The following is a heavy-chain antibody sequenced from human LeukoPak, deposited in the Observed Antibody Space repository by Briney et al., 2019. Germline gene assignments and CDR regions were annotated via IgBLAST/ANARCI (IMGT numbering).Heavy chain of an antibody. Sequence: SETLSLTCAVYGGSFSGYYWSWIRQPPGKGLEWIGEINHSGSTNYNPSLKSRVTISVDTSKNQFSLKLTSVTAADTAVYYCARCTVTTSSYNWFDPWGQGTLVTVSS. D-gene: IGHD4-17*01. CDR3: ARCTVTTSSYNWFDP. CDR1: GGSFSGYY. J-gene: IGHJ5*02. CDR2: INHSGST. V-gene: IGHV4-34*01.